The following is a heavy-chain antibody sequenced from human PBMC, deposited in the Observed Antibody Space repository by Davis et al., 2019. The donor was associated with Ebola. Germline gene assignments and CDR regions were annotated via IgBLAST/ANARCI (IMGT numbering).Heavy chain of an antibody. Sequence: GESLKISCAASGFTFSSYAMHWVRQAPGKGLEWVAVISYDGSNKYYADSVKGRFTISRDNSKNTLYLQMNSLRAEDTAVYYCARDSLKWELYYAYPDCWGQGTLVTVSS. J-gene: IGHJ4*02. CDR2: ISYDGSNK. CDR1: GFTFSSYA. V-gene: IGHV3-30-3*01. D-gene: IGHD1-26*01. CDR3: ARDSLKWELYYAYPDC.